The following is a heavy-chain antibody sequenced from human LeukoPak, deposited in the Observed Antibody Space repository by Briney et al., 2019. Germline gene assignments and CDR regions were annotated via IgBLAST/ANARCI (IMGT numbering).Heavy chain of an antibody. CDR3: ASSGLLWFGELSYFDY. D-gene: IGHD3-10*01. J-gene: IGHJ4*02. V-gene: IGHV3-74*01. CDR2: INSDGSST. Sequence: GGSLRLSCAASGFTFSNYWMHWVRQAPGKGLVWVSRINSDGSSTSYADSVKGRFTISRDNAKNTLYLQMNSLRAEDTAVYYCASSGLLWFGELSYFDYWGQGTLVTVSS. CDR1: GFTFSNYW.